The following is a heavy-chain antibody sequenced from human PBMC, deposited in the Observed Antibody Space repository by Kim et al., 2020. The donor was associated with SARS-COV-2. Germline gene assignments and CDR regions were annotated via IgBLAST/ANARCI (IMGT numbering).Heavy chain of an antibody. Sequence: SETLSLTCTVSGGSISSYYWSWIRQPAGKGLEWIGRIYTSGSTNYNPSLKSRVTMSVDTSKNQFSLKLSSVTAADTAVYYCARDRFKNIVVVPAAKSSGGNYYYYGMDVWGQGTTVTVSS. CDR1: GGSISSYY. CDR3: ARDRFKNIVVVPAAKSSGGNYYYYGMDV. D-gene: IGHD2-2*01. J-gene: IGHJ6*02. V-gene: IGHV4-4*07. CDR2: IYTSGST.